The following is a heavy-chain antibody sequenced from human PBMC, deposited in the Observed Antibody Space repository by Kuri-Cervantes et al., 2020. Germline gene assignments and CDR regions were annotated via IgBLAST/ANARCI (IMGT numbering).Heavy chain of an antibody. CDR3: ARDGDH. V-gene: IGHV3-30*03. Sequence: GGSLRLSCAASGFTFSSYGMHWVRQAPGKGLEWVAVISYDGSDKNYADSVKGRFTIYRDNSKNTLYLQVNSLRDEDTAVYYCARDGDHWGQGTLVTVSS. CDR2: ISYDGSDK. D-gene: IGHD7-27*01. J-gene: IGHJ4*02. CDR1: GFTFSSYG.